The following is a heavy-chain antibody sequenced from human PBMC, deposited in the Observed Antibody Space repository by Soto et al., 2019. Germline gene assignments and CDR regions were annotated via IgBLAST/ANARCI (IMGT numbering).Heavy chain of an antibody. CDR2: IFHSGTT. V-gene: IGHV4-38-2*01. J-gene: IGHJ4*02. CDR3: ARRGSRSTSALPSYDY. CDR1: SDSITDGYY. Sequence: KPSETLSLTCDVSSDSITDGYYCDWIRQPPGKGLEWIGSIFHSGTTYYNPSLKSRLTISMDTSKTQFSLKLASVTAADTAVYYCARRGSRSTSALPSYDYWGQGILVTVSS. D-gene: IGHD1-26*01.